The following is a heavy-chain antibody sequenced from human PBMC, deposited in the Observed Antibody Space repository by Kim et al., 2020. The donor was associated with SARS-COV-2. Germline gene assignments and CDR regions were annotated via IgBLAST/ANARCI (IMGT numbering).Heavy chain of an antibody. D-gene: IGHD4-17*01. CDR3: ATDARLGY. CDR2: DGEK. Sequence: DGEKIYEQKFQGRVTMTEDTSTDTAYMELSSLRSEDTAVYYCATDARLGYWGQGTLVPVSS. V-gene: IGHV1-24*01. J-gene: IGHJ4*02.